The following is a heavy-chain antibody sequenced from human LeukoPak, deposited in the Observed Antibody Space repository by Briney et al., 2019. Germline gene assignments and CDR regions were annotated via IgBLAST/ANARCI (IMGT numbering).Heavy chain of an antibody. CDR2: IYIRGST. CDR1: GASISSYY. J-gene: IGHJ5*02. CDR3: AKVWELGS. D-gene: IGHD1-26*01. V-gene: IGHV4-59*01. Sequence: SETLSLTCSVSGASISSYYWNWIRQPPGKGLEWIGNIYIRGSTNYNPSLESRVTISLDTSKDQFSLKLTSVTSADTAFYYCAKVWELGSWGQGALVTVSS.